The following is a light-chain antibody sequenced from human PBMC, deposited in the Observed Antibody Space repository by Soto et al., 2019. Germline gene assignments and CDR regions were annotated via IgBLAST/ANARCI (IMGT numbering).Light chain of an antibody. CDR3: QSYDTSLSAWV. V-gene: IGLV1-40*01. J-gene: IGLJ3*02. Sequence: QSVLTQPPSVSGAPGQRVTISCTGSSSNIGAGYDVHWYQQVPGTAPKLLNYGNTNRPSGVPDRFSGSKSGSSASLTISGLQAEDEADYYCQSYDTSLSAWVFGGGTKLTVL. CDR2: GNT. CDR1: SSNIGAGYD.